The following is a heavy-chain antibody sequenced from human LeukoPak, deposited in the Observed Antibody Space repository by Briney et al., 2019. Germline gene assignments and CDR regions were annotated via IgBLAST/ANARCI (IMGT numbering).Heavy chain of an antibody. Sequence: PSQTLSLTCTVSGGSISTGGYYWSWIRQHPGKGLEWIGYIYYSGSTYYNPSLKSRVTISVDTSKNQFSLKLSSVTAADTAVYCCARRGYDSSGYYFNFDYWGQGTLVTVSS. V-gene: IGHV4-31*03. CDR3: ARRGYDSSGYYFNFDY. D-gene: IGHD3-22*01. CDR1: GGSISTGGYY. J-gene: IGHJ4*02. CDR2: IYYSGST.